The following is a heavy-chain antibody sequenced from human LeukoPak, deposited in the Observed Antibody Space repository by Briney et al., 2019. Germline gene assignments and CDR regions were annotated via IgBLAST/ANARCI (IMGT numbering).Heavy chain of an antibody. D-gene: IGHD6-13*01. CDR1: GFTFSSYS. CDR2: ISSSSSYI. CDR3: ARDITAARSRGFDY. J-gene: IGHJ4*02. Sequence: GGSLRLSCAASGFTFSSYSMNWDRQAPGKGLEWVSSISSSSSYIYYADSVKGRFTISRDNAKNSLYLQMNSLRAEDTAVYYCARDITAARSRGFDYWGQGTLVTVSS. V-gene: IGHV3-21*01.